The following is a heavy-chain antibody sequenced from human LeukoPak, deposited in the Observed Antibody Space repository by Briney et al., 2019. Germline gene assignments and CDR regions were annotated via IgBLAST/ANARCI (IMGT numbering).Heavy chain of an antibody. CDR1: GFTFSSYA. J-gene: IGHJ4*02. D-gene: IGHD6-19*01. CDR2: ISGRGGST. V-gene: IGHV3-23*01. Sequence: PGGSLRLSCAASGFTFSSYAMSWVRQAPGKGREGVSAISGRGGSTYYADSVKGRFTISRDNSKNTLYLQMNSLRAEDTAVYYCAKDIFIAVAGTGGYWGQGTLVTVSS. CDR3: AKDIFIAVAGTGGY.